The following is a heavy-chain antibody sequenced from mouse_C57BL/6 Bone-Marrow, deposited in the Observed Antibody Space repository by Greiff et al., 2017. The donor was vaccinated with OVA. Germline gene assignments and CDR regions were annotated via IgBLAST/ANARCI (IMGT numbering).Heavy chain of an antibody. D-gene: IGHD1-1*01. V-gene: IGHV1-81*01. J-gene: IGHJ2*01. Sequence: VQRVESGAELARPGASVKLSCKASGYTFTSYGISWVKQRTGQGLEWIGEIYPRSGNTYYNEKFKGKATLTADKSSSTAYMELRSLTSEDSAVYFCAREGYYGLDYWGQGTTLTVSS. CDR2: IYPRSGNT. CDR1: GYTFTSYG. CDR3: AREGYYGLDY.